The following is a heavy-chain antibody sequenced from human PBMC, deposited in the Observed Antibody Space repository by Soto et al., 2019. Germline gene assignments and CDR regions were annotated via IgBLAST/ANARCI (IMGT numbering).Heavy chain of an antibody. CDR2: ISHDGSEK. CDR1: GFMFSGYG. Sequence: QVQLVESGGGVVQPGDSLRLSCAASGFMFSGYGMHWIRQAPGKGLEWVAVISHDGSEKYYGDSVKGRCTVSRDNSNKTLFLQIGSLRAEDTAVYYCAKLVGGVKAIGAPGDWLDPWGQGTLVTVSS. J-gene: IGHJ5*02. D-gene: IGHD3-3*01. V-gene: IGHV3-30*18. CDR3: AKLVGGVKAIGAPGDWLDP.